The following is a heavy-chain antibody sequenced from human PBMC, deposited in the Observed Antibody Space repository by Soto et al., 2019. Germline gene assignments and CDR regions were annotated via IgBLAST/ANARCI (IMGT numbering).Heavy chain of an antibody. J-gene: IGHJ4*02. CDR2: INHSGST. CDR3: ASHYDFWSGYSTPFDY. Sequence: SETLSLTCAVYGGSFSGYYWSWIRQPPGKGLEWIGEINHSGSTNYNPSLKSRVAISVDTSKNQFSLKLSSVTAADTAVYYCASHYDFWSGYSTPFDYWGQGTLVTVSS. CDR1: GGSFSGYY. V-gene: IGHV4-34*01. D-gene: IGHD3-3*01.